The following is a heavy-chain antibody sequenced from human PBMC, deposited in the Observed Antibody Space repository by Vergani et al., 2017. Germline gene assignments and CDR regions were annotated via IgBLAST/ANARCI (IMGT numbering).Heavy chain of an antibody. Sequence: QVQLVQSGAEVKKPGASVKVSCKASGYTFTSYAMHWVRQAPGQRLEWMGWINAGNGNTKYSQKFQGRVTITSDTSASTAYMELSSRRSEDTAVYDCARDRPHSYYYYYYMDVWGKGTTVTVSS. D-gene: IGHD2-15*01. CDR2: INAGNGNT. V-gene: IGHV1-3*01. CDR1: GYTFTSYA. CDR3: ARDRPHSYYYYYYMDV. J-gene: IGHJ6*03.